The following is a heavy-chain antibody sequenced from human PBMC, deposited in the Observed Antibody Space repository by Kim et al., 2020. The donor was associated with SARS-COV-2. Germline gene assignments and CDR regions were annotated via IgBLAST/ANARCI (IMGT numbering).Heavy chain of an antibody. J-gene: IGHJ4*02. Sequence: DSVNGRFTISRDNSKNTLYLQMNSLRAEDTAVYYCAKDYGSSWYDANFDYWGQGTLVTVSS. V-gene: IGHV3-23*01. D-gene: IGHD6-13*01. CDR3: AKDYGSSWYDANFDY.